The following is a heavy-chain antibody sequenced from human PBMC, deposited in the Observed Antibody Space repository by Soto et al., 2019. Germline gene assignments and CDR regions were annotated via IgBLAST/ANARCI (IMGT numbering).Heavy chain of an antibody. Sequence: SETLSLTCTVSGGSISSGGYYWSWIRQHPGKGLEWIGYIYCSGSTYYNPSLKSRVTISVDTSKNQFSLKLSSVTAADTAVYYCARDRGRDIVVVPAAIRGFFWFDPWGQGTLVTVSS. J-gene: IGHJ5*02. CDR2: IYCSGST. CDR1: GGSISSGGYY. V-gene: IGHV4-31*03. CDR3: ARDRGRDIVVVPAAIRGFFWFDP. D-gene: IGHD2-2*02.